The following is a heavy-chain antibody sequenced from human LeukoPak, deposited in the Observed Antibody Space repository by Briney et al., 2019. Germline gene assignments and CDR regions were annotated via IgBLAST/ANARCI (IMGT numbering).Heavy chain of an antibody. V-gene: IGHV3-7*05. CDR1: GFTFSSYA. J-gene: IGHJ3*02. CDR3: ARARDYGSGKANAFDI. Sequence: GGSLRLSCAASGFTFSSYAMSWVRQAPGKGLEWVANIKRDGSEKSYVDSVKGRFTISRDNAQNSLYLQINSLRAEDTAVYYCARARDYGSGKANAFDIWGQGTMVTVSS. D-gene: IGHD3-10*01. CDR2: IKRDGSEK.